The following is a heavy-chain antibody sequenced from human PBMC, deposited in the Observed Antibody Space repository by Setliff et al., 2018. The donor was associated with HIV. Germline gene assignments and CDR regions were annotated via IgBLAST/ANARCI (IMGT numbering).Heavy chain of an antibody. CDR2: INPSSGDT. CDR3: ARGGPDDYVWGSDY. J-gene: IGHJ4*02. Sequence: ASVKVSCKASGYSFTNYYIHWVRQAPGQGLEWMGVINPSSGDTLYAQNFQGRVTVTRDTSTSTVYMELSSLRSEDTAVYYCARGGPDDYVWGSDYWGQGTLVTVSS. D-gene: IGHD3-16*01. CDR1: GYSFTNYY. V-gene: IGHV1-46*01.